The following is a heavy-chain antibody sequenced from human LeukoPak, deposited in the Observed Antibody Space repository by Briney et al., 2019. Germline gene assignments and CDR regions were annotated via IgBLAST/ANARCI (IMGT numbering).Heavy chain of an antibody. J-gene: IGHJ6*03. CDR1: VFTFSTYD. Sequence: GRTLRLSCVVSVFTFSTYDMNCVRQAPGKGLEGGSDISRSGRTTYYADSVKGRFTISRDNSKNTLYLQMNSLRAEDTAVYCRAKDPRIAAAGTYYYYYMDVWAKGTTVTVSS. CDR3: AKDPRIAAAGTYYYYYMDV. D-gene: IGHD6-13*01. V-gene: IGHV3-48*03. CDR2: ISRSGRTT.